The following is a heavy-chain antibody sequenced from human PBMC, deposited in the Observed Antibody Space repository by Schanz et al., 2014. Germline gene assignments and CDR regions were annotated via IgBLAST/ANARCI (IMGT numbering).Heavy chain of an antibody. CDR3: ARERWNYGGGIFDI. CDR2: FMPFLGIT. V-gene: IGHV1-69*04. J-gene: IGHJ3*02. Sequence: QVQLVQSGAEVKKPGSSVKVSCKATGDTFDNFGISWLRQAPGQGPEWIGRFMPFLGITNHAQTCQDRVTMTAYKATGTAYMELSVLRSEDTAMYDCARERWNYGGGIFDIWGQGPMVAVSS. CDR1: GDTFDNFG. D-gene: IGHD1-7*01.